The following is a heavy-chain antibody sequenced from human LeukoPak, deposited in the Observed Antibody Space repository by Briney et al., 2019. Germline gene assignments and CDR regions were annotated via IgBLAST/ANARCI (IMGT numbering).Heavy chain of an antibody. J-gene: IGHJ4*02. V-gene: IGHV3-21*01. CDR2: ISSSSSYI. Sequence: NPGRSLRLSCAASGFTFSSYSMNWVRQAPGKGLEWVSSISSSSSYIYYADSVKGRFTISRDNAKNSLYLQMNSLRAEDTAVYYCAAYSSSWARFDYWGQGTLVTVSS. D-gene: IGHD6-13*01. CDR3: AAYSSSWARFDY. CDR1: GFTFSSYS.